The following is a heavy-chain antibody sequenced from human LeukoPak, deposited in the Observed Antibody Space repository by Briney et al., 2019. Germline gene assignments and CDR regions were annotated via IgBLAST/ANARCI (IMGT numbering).Heavy chain of an antibody. CDR1: GFTVSSNY. V-gene: IGHV3-66*01. CDR3: ASSLGYCSGGSCGGYFDY. D-gene: IGHD2-15*01. CDR2: IYSGGST. J-gene: IGHJ4*02. Sequence: GGSLRLSCAASGFTVSSNYMSWVRQAPGKGLEWVSVIYSGGSTYYADSVKGRFTISRDNSKNTLYLQMNSLRAEDTAVYYCASSLGYCSGGSCGGYFDYWGQGTLVTVSS.